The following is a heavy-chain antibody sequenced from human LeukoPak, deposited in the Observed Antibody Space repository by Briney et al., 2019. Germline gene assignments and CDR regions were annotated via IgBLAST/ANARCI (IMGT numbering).Heavy chain of an antibody. CDR3: ARGTPPIVVVPAASDDY. CDR2: IYYSGST. Sequence: SETLSLTCTVSGGSISSSSYYWGWIRQPPGKGLEWIGSIYYSGSTYYNPSLKSRVTISVDTSKNQFSLKLSSVTAADTAVYYCARGTPPIVVVPAASDDYWGQGTLVTVSS. J-gene: IGHJ4*02. CDR1: GGSISSSSYY. V-gene: IGHV4-39*07. D-gene: IGHD2-2*01.